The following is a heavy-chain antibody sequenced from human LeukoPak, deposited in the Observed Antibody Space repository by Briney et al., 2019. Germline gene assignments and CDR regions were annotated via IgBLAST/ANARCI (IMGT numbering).Heavy chain of an antibody. CDR2: INAGNGNT. Sequence: ASVKVSCKASGYTFTSYAMHWVRQAPGQRLEWMGWINAGNGNTKYSQKFQGRVTITRDTSASTAYMELSSLRSEDTAVYYCARAPLWFGELWWAVDIWGQGTMVTVSS. D-gene: IGHD3-10*01. J-gene: IGHJ3*02. V-gene: IGHV1-3*01. CDR1: GYTFTSYA. CDR3: ARAPLWFGELWWAVDI.